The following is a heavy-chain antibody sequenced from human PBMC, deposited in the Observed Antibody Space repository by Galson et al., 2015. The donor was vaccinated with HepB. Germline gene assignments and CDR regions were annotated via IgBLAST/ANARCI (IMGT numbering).Heavy chain of an antibody. Sequence: SVKVSCKVSGYTLTELSMHWVRQAPGKGLEWMGGFDPEDGETIYAQKFQGRVTMTEDTSTDTAYVELSSLRSEDTAVYYCATNPVVVNPRGVFDPWGQGTLVTVSS. V-gene: IGHV1-24*01. D-gene: IGHD3-22*01. J-gene: IGHJ5*02. CDR3: ATNPVVVNPRGVFDP. CDR1: GYTLTELS. CDR2: FDPEDGET.